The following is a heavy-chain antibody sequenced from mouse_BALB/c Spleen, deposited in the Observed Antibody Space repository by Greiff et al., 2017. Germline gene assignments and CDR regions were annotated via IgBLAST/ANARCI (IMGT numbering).Heavy chain of an antibody. D-gene: IGHD2-4*01. CDR3: ARRGMITTGGFAY. CDR1: GYTFSSYW. CDR2: ILPGSGST. Sequence: VQLQQSGAELMKPGASVKISCKATGYTFSSYWIEWVKQRPGHGLEWIGEILPGSGSTNYNEKFKGKATFTADTSSNTAYMQLSSLTSEDSAVYYCARRGMITTGGFAYWGQGTLVTVSA. V-gene: IGHV1-9*01. J-gene: IGHJ3*01.